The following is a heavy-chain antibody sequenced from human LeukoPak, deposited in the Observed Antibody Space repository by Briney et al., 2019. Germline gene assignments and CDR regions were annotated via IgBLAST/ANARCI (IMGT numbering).Heavy chain of an antibody. CDR2: IYPGDSDT. Sequence: GESLKISCKGSGYSFTSYWIGWVRQMPGKGLEWMGTIYPGDSDTRYSPSFQGQVTISADKSIGTAYLQWGSLKASDTAMYYCARRADTSAYYTYWGQGTLVTVFS. J-gene: IGHJ4*02. CDR3: ARRADTSAYYTY. D-gene: IGHD3-22*01. CDR1: GYSFTSYW. V-gene: IGHV5-51*01.